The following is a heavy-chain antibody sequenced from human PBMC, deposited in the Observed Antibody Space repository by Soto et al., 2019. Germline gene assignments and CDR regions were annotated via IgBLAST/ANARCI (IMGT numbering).Heavy chain of an antibody. CDR2: IYYSGST. J-gene: IGHJ5*02. D-gene: IGHD3-22*01. V-gene: IGHV4-31*03. CDR1: GGSISSGGYY. CDR3: ATTNGAYSYDSVS. Sequence: CTVSGGSISSGGYYWSWIRQHPGKGLEWIGYIYYSGSTYYNPSLKSRVTISVDTSKNQFSLKLSSVTAADTAVYYCATTNGAYSYDSVSWGQGTLVTVSS.